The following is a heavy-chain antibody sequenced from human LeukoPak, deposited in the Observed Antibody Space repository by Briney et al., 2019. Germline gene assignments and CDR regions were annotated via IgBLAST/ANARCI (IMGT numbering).Heavy chain of an antibody. CDR3: ARGLRFLEWLSGDYYYGMDV. Sequence: SETLSLTCTVSGGSISSYYWSWIRQPPGKGLEWIGYIYYSGSTNYNPSLKSRVTISVDTSKNQFSLKLSSVTAADTAVYYCARGLRFLEWLSGDYYYGMDVWGRGTTVTVSS. V-gene: IGHV4-59*08. D-gene: IGHD3-3*01. J-gene: IGHJ6*02. CDR2: IYYSGST. CDR1: GGSISSYY.